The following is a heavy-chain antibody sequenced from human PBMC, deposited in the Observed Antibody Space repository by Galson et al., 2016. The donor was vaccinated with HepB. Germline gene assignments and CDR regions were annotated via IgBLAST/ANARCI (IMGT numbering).Heavy chain of an antibody. CDR1: GFTFRSYW. CDR3: ARAEGTFNSYYLDY. D-gene: IGHD1-7*01. CDR2: IKEDGSEK. V-gene: IGHV3-7*04. J-gene: IGHJ4*02. Sequence: SLRLSCAASGFTFRSYWMTWVRQAPGKGLEWVANIKEDGSEKYYVDSVKGRFTISRDNAKKSLYLQLNSLRAEDTAVYYCARAEGTFNSYYLDYWGQGTLVTVSS.